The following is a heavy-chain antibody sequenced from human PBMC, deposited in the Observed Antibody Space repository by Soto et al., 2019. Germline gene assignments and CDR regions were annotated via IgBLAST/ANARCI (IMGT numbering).Heavy chain of an antibody. Sequence: QVQLVESGGGVVQPGRSLRLSCAASGFTFSSYGMHWVRQAPGKGLEWVAVISYDGSNKYYADSVKGRFTISRDNSKNPLYLQMNSLRAEDTAVYYCAKDSGLCGGDCLEAYDYWGQGTLVTVSS. CDR3: AKDSGLCGGDCLEAYDY. CDR1: GFTFSSYG. D-gene: IGHD2-21*02. V-gene: IGHV3-30*18. CDR2: ISYDGSNK. J-gene: IGHJ4*02.